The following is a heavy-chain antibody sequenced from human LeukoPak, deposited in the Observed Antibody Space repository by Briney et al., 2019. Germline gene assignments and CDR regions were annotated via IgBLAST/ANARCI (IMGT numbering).Heavy chain of an antibody. CDR3: AGAPGYSLLDWFDP. D-gene: IGHD5-18*01. V-gene: IGHV4-59*08. CDR1: GGAISSYY. J-gene: IGHJ5*02. Sequence: PSQTLSLTCTVSGGAISSYYWSWIRHPPGKGLEYIGDIYYSGYTNYNPSLKSLVTISVDTSKNQFSLKLSSLTAAGTAVYYCAGAPGYSLLDWFDPWGQGTLVTVSS. CDR2: IYYSGYT.